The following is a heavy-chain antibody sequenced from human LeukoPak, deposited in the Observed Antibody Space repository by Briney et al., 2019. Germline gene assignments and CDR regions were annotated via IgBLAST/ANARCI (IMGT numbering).Heavy chain of an antibody. D-gene: IGHD6-13*01. CDR2: IYTSGST. Sequence: SETLSLTCTVSGGSISSGSYYWSWIRQPAGKGLEWIGRIYTSGSTNYNPSLKSRVIISVDTSKNQFSLKLSSVAAADTAVYYCASLGIAAAGTSYYYYYYMDVWGKGTTVTVSS. CDR1: GGSISSGSYY. CDR3: ASLGIAAAGTSYYYYYYMDV. J-gene: IGHJ6*03. V-gene: IGHV4-61*02.